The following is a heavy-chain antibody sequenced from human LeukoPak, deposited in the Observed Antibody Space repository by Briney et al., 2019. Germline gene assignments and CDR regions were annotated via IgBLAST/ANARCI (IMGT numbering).Heavy chain of an antibody. Sequence: PSETLSLTCTVSGGSISSYYWSWIRQPPGKGLEWIGYIHYSGSTHYNPSLKSRVTISVDTSKNQFSLKLSSVTAADTAVYYCARGSPARAFDIWGQGTMVTVSS. J-gene: IGHJ3*02. CDR2: IHYSGST. CDR1: GGSISSYY. V-gene: IGHV4-59*12. CDR3: ARGSPARAFDI. D-gene: IGHD6-19*01.